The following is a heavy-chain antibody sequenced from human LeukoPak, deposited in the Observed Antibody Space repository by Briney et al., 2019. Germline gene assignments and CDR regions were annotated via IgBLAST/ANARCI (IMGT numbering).Heavy chain of an antibody. Sequence: PGGSLRLSCAASGFTFSNAWMSWVRQAPGKGLEWVGRIKSKTDGGTTDYAAPVKGRFTISRDDSKNTLYLQMNSLKTEDTAVYYCTAIPYGDYVMGVSSYWGQGTLVTVSS. V-gene: IGHV3-15*01. J-gene: IGHJ4*02. CDR3: TAIPYGDYVMGVSSY. D-gene: IGHD4-17*01. CDR1: GFTFSNAW. CDR2: IKSKTDGGTT.